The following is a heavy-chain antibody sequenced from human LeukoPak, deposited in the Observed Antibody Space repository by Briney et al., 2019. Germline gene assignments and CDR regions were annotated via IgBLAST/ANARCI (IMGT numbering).Heavy chain of an antibody. D-gene: IGHD6-19*01. CDR1: GFTFSSYG. CDR3: AKASGYSSGWDKNLDY. Sequence: GGSLRLSCAASGFTFSSYGMHWVRQAPGKGLEWVAVISYDGSNKYYADSVKGRFTISRDNSKNTLYLQMNSLRAEDTAVYYCAKASGYSSGWDKNLDYWGQGTLVTVSS. J-gene: IGHJ4*02. V-gene: IGHV3-30*18. CDR2: ISYDGSNK.